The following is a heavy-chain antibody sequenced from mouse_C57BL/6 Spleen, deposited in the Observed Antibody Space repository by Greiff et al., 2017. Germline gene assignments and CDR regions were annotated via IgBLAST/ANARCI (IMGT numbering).Heavy chain of an antibody. V-gene: IGHV1-80*01. CDR1: GYAFSSYW. D-gene: IGHD4-1*02. CDR2: IYPGDGDT. CDR3: ARSIGTPYYFDY. Sequence: QVQLQQSGAELVKPGASVKISCKASGYAFSSYWMNWVKQRPGKGLEWIGQIYPGDGDTNYNGKFKGKATLTADKSSSTAYMQLSSLTSEDSAVYFCARSIGTPYYFDYWGQGTTLTVSS. J-gene: IGHJ2*01.